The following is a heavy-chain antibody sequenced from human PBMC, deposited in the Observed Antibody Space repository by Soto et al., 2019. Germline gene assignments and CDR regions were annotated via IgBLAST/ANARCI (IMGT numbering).Heavy chain of an antibody. J-gene: IGHJ5*02. CDR1: NGSISNFY. D-gene: IGHD6-13*01. V-gene: IGHV4-4*07. Sequence: QVQLQESGPGLVKPSETLSLTCTVSNGSISNFYWNWIRQSAGKGLEWIGRIHGSGSATYNPSLRSRVTMSVDTSKNQFSLKVNSVTGADTAVYYCARSSHKESWFDPWGQGTLDTVSS. CDR3: ARSSHKESWFDP. CDR2: IHGSGSA.